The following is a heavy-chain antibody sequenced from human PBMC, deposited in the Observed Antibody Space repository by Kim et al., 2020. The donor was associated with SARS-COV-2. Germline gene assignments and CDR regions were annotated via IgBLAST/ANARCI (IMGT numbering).Heavy chain of an antibody. D-gene: IGHD4-17*01. CDR1: GFTFSSYA. J-gene: IGHJ4*02. CDR3: ANGDPPNY. V-gene: IGHV3-30*18. Sequence: GGSLRLSCAASGFTFSSYAMHWVRQAPGKGLEWVELISYDGSNKYYVDSVKGRFTISRDNSKNTLYLQMNSLRADDTAVYYCANGDPPNYCGQGTLVTVSA. CDR2: ISYDGSNK.